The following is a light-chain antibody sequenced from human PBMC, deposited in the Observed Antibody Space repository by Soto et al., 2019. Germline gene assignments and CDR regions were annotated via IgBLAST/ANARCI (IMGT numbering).Light chain of an antibody. Sequence: EMVSPQTPATLSLSPGGRATLSCRASQSVSLPLAWYQQKPGQAPRLLIYDASKRASGFPARFSGSGSGTDFTLTISSLEPDDFAVCYSQERNGGTPWTFGEGTKVDIK. CDR3: QERNGGTPWT. CDR1: QSVSLP. V-gene: IGKV3-11*01. CDR2: DAS. J-gene: IGKJ1*01.